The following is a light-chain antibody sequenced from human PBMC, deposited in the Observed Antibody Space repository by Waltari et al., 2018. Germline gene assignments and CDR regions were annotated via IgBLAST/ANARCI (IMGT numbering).Light chain of an antibody. CDR2: DAS. J-gene: IGKJ1*01. CDR3: QQYNNWPTWT. CDR1: HSVKTN. Sequence: EVVMTQSPATLSVSPGERATLSCRASHSVKTNLAWYQQKPGQAPRLVIFDASTRANGIPARFSGSGSGTEFTLTISSLQPEDSAVYYCQQYNNWPTWTFGQGAKVEIK. V-gene: IGKV3-15*01.